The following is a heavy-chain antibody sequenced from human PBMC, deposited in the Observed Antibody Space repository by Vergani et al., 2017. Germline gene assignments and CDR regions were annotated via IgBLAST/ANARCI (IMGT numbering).Heavy chain of an antibody. V-gene: IGHV1-46*03. Sequence: QVQLVQSGAEVKKPGASVKVSCKASGYTFTSYYMHWVRQAPGQGLEWMGIINPSGGSTSYAQKFQGRVTMTRDTSTSTVYMGLSSLRSEDTAVYYCARDSPIFGVVVYYYGMDVWGQGTTVTVSS. D-gene: IGHD3-3*01. CDR2: INPSGGST. J-gene: IGHJ6*02. CDR3: ARDSPIFGVVVYYYGMDV. CDR1: GYTFTSYY.